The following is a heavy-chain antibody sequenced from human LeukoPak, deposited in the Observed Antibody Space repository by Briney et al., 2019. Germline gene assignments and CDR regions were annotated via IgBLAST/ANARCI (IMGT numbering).Heavy chain of an antibody. J-gene: IGHJ4*02. CDR1: GFTSSSYG. CDR3: AKDRHYYDSSGYFDY. D-gene: IGHD3-22*01. V-gene: IGHV3-30*02. Sequence: GGSLRLSCAASGFTSSSYGMHWVRQAPGKGLEWVAFIRYDGSNKYYADSVKGRFTISRDNSKNTLYLQMNSLRAEDTAVYYCAKDRHYYDSSGYFDYWGQGTLVTVSS. CDR2: IRYDGSNK.